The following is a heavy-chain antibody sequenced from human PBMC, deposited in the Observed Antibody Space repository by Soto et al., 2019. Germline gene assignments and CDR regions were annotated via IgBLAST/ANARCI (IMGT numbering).Heavy chain of an antibody. D-gene: IGHD2-2*01. V-gene: IGHV3-30-3*01. CDR3: ARDRLDCSSTSCYGYYYYGMDV. Sequence: PVGSLRLSCAASGFTFSSYAMHWVRQAPGKGLEWVAVISYDGSNKYYTDSVKGRFTISRDNSKNTLYLQMNSLRAEDTAVYYCARDRLDCSSTSCYGYYYYGMDVWGQGTTVTVSS. J-gene: IGHJ6*02. CDR2: ISYDGSNK. CDR1: GFTFSSYA.